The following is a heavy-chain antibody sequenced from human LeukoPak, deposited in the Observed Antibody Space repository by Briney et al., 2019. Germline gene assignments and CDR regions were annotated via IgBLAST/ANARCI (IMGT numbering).Heavy chain of an antibody. Sequence: PGGSLRLSCAASGFTFSSYAMSWVRQAPGKGLEWVSAISGSGGSTYYADSVKGRFTISRDNSKNTLYLQMNSLRAEDTAVYYCAKPHASGIYLPYDNWGQGTPVTVSS. CDR2: ISGSGGST. D-gene: IGHD3-10*01. J-gene: IGHJ4*02. CDR3: AKPHASGIYLPYDN. V-gene: IGHV3-23*01. CDR1: GFTFSSYA.